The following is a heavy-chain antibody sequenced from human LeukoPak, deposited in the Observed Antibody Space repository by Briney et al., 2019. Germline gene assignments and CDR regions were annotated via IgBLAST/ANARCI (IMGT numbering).Heavy chain of an antibody. Sequence: ASVKVSCKASGGTFSSYAISWVRQAPGQGLEWMGRIIPILGIANYAQKFQGRVTITADKSTSTAYMELSSLRSEDTAVYYCASLRYSSGLYNWSDPWGQGTLVTVSS. CDR3: ASLRYSSGLYNWSDP. CDR1: GGTFSSYA. J-gene: IGHJ5*02. V-gene: IGHV1-69*04. D-gene: IGHD6-19*01. CDR2: IIPILGIA.